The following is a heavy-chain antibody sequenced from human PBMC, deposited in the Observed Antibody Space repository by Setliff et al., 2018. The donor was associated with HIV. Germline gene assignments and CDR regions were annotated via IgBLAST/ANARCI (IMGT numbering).Heavy chain of an antibody. CDR1: GFTVSGYW. V-gene: IGHV3-7*01. D-gene: IGHD3-10*01. CDR2: IKQDGSER. Sequence: GGSLRLSCAASGFTVSGYWMSWVRQAPGKGLEWVANIKQDGSERYYVDSVKGRFTISRDNTNNSLYLHMNSLRAGDTAVYYCAIIRVNGSPYWGQGTPVTVSS. J-gene: IGHJ4*02. CDR3: AIIRVNGSPY.